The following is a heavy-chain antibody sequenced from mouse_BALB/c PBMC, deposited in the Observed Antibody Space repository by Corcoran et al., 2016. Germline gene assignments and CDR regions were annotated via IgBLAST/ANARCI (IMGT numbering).Heavy chain of an antibody. CDR3: ARRTTAHYSAMDY. J-gene: IGHJ4*01. D-gene: IGHD1-2*01. CDR2: INTYTGEP. CDR1: GYTFTKYG. Sequence: QIQLVQSGPELKKPGETVKISCKAAGYTFTKYGMNGVKQAPGKGLKRMGWINTYTGEPTYADDFKGRFAFSLETSASTAYLQINNLKNEDTATYFCARRTTAHYSAMDYWGQGTSVTVSS. V-gene: IGHV9-3-1*01.